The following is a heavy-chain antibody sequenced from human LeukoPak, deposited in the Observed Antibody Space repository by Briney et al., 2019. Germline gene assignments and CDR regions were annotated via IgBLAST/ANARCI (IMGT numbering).Heavy chain of an antibody. D-gene: IGHD3-16*02. CDR1: GFTFSSYA. J-gene: IGHJ4*02. CDR2: ISGSGGST. V-gene: IGHV3-23*01. CDR3: ARSGYDYVWGSYRLRRLVDY. Sequence: GGSLRLSCAASGFTFSSYAMSWVRQAPGKGLEWVSAISGSGGSTYYADSVKGRFTISRDNSKNTLYLQMNSLRAEDTAVYYCARSGYDYVWGSYRLRRLVDYWGQGTLVTVSS.